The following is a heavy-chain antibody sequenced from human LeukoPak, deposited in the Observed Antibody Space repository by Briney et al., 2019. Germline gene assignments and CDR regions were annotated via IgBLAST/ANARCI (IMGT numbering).Heavy chain of an antibody. CDR2: ISYDGSNK. Sequence: GGSLRLSCATSGFTFSSYGMHWVRQAPGKGLEWVAVISYDGSNKYYADSVKGRFTISRDNSKNTLYLQMNSLRAEDTAVYYCAKGGGYCSSTSCYFVHDYYYGIDVWGQGTTVTVYS. CDR1: GFTFSSYG. J-gene: IGHJ6*02. V-gene: IGHV3-30*18. D-gene: IGHD2-2*01. CDR3: AKGGGYCSSTSCYFVHDYYYGIDV.